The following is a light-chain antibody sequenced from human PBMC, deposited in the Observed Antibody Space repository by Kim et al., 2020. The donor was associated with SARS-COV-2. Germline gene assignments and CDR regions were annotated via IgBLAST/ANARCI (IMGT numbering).Light chain of an antibody. J-gene: IGKJ4*01. CDR3: QQYGRSPLT. V-gene: IGKV3-20*01. CDR1: QSVSSTY. Sequence: SPVERATLSCKTSQSVSSTYLAWYQQKPDQAPRLLVYGASSRATAIPDRFTGSGSGTDFTLTISRLEPEDFAMYYCQQYGRSPLTFGGGTKVDIK. CDR2: GAS.